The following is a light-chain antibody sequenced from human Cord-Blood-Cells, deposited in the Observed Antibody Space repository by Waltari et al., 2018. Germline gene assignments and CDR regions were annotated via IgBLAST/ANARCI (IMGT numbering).Light chain of an antibody. CDR2: DVS. CDR1: SSDVGGYNY. J-gene: IGLJ3*02. V-gene: IGLV2-14*03. Sequence: ASVSGSPGQSITISCTGTSSDVGGYNYVSWYQQHPGKAPKLMIYDVSNRPSGVSNRFSGSKSGNTASLTISGLQAEDEADYYCSSYTSSSNWVFGGGTKLTVL. CDR3: SSYTSSSNWV.